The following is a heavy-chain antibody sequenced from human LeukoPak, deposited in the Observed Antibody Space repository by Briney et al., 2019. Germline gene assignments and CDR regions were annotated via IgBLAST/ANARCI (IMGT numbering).Heavy chain of an antibody. D-gene: IGHD3-22*01. CDR3: ARAGRKAYYYDSSGYSLFDY. CDR2: INPNSGGT. J-gene: IGHJ4*02. CDR1: GYTFTGYY. Sequence: ASVKVSCKDSGYTFTGYYMHWVRQAPGQGLEWMGWINPNSGGTNYPQKFKGRVTMTRETSISTAYMELSRLRSDDTAVYYCARAGRKAYYYDSSGYSLFDYWGQGTLVTVSS. V-gene: IGHV1-2*02.